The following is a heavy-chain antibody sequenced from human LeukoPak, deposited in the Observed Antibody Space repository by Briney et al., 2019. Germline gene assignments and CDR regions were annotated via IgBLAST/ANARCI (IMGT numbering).Heavy chain of an antibody. J-gene: IGHJ6*03. D-gene: IGHD2-2*01. Sequence: SETLSLTCAVYGGSFSGYYWSWIRQPPGKGLEWIGEINHSGSTNYNPSLKSRVTISVDTSKNQFSLKLSSVTAADTAVYYCARIKEGIVVVPAAARTNYYYYYMDVWGKGTTVTISS. CDR1: GGSFSGYY. CDR2: INHSGST. V-gene: IGHV4-34*01. CDR3: ARIKEGIVVVPAAARTNYYYYYMDV.